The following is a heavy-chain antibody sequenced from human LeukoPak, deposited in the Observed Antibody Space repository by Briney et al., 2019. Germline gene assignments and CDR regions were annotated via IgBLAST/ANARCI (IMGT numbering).Heavy chain of an antibody. CDR3: ARGPDYYGDYISWFPDAFHI. CDR2: IKYDGTT. V-gene: IGHV4-34*01. J-gene: IGHJ3*02. D-gene: IGHD4-17*01. Sequence: PSETLSLTCAVSGASFSGYFWNWIRQSPEKGLEWIGEIKYDGTTNYNPSLTSRVTMSIDKATNQFHLKVTSLTAADTAVYYCARGPDYYGDYISWFPDAFHIWGQGTLVSASP. CDR1: GASFSGYF.